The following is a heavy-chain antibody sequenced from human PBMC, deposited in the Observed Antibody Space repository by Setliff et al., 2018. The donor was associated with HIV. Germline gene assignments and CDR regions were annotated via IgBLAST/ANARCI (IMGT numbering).Heavy chain of an antibody. V-gene: IGHV3-7*01. Sequence: PSETLSLTCTVSGDSISSSAYYWGWIRQPPGKGLEWVANIKQDGSEKYYVDSVKGRFTISRDNSKNSLYLQLNSLRVEDTAVYFCARGNYYDSPGAFDIWGQGTKVTVSS. CDR1: GDSISSSAYY. CDR3: ARGNYYDSPGAFDI. J-gene: IGHJ3*02. CDR2: IKQDGSEK. D-gene: IGHD3-22*01.